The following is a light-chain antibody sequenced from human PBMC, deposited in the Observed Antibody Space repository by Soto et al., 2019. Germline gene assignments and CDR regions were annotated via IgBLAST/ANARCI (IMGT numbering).Light chain of an antibody. Sequence: QAVVTQEPSLTVSPGGTVTLTCGSSTGGVTSGHYTYWFQQTPGQAPKTLIYNTHNRHSWAPTRFSGSLLGGKAALTLSGAQPEDEADYYCFLAHSGVRVFGGGTKVTVL. CDR2: NTH. V-gene: IGLV7-46*01. CDR3: FLAHSGVRV. J-gene: IGLJ2*01. CDR1: TGGVTSGHY.